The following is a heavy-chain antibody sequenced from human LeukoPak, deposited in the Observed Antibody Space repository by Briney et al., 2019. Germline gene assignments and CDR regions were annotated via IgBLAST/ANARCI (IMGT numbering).Heavy chain of an antibody. CDR2: ISSSSSYI. J-gene: IGHJ5*02. CDR3: ARDGEMATIGWFDP. V-gene: IGHV3-21*01. D-gene: IGHD5-24*01. Sequence: PGGSLRLSCAASGFTFSSYSMNWDRQAPGKGLEWVSSISSSSSYIYYADSVKGRFTISRDNAKNSLYLQMNSLRAEDTAVYYCARDGEMATIGWFDPWGQGTLVTVSS. CDR1: GFTFSSYS.